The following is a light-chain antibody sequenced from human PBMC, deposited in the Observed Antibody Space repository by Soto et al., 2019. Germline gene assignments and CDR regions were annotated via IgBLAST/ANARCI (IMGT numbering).Light chain of an antibody. CDR3: QHYGSSLT. V-gene: IGKV3-20*01. Sequence: EIVLTQSAGTLSLSPGERATVSCWASESISSGHLAWFQQRLGQAARLLIYGTFIRATGIPERFSGSGSGTVFTLTISRLEPEEFAVDFGQHYGSSLTFGGGTRVEI. CDR2: GTF. J-gene: IGKJ4*01. CDR1: ESISSGH.